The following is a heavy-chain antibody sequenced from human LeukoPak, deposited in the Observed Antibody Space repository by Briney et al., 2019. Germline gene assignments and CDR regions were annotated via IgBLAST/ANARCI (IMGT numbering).Heavy chain of an antibody. CDR3: ARVGYYYDSSGHFDI. CDR2: IKHDGSEK. Sequence: PGGSLRLSCAASGFTFSRYWMSWVRQAPGKGLDWVANIKHDGSEKYYVDSVKGRFTISRDNAKNSLYLQMNSLRAEDTAVYYCARVGYYYDSSGHFDIWGQGTMVTVSS. CDR1: GFTFSRYW. J-gene: IGHJ3*02. D-gene: IGHD3-22*01. V-gene: IGHV3-7*02.